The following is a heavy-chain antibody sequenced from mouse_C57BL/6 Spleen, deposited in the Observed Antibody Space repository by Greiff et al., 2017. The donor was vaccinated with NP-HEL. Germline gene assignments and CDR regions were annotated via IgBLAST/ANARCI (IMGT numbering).Heavy chain of an antibody. CDR1: GYTFTSYW. CDR3: ARDQGD. CDR2: IDPSDSYT. V-gene: IGHV1-50*01. Sequence: QVQLQQPGAELVKPGASVKLSCKASGYTFTSYWMQWVKQRPGQGLEWIGEIDPSDSYTNYNQKFNGKATLTVDTSSSPAYMQLSSLTSEDSAVYYCARDQGDWGQGTTLTVSS. J-gene: IGHJ2*01.